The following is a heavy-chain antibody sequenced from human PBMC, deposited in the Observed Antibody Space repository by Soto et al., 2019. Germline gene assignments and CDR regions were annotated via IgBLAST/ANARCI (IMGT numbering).Heavy chain of an antibody. Sequence: SETLSLTCTVSGGSISSYYLSWIRQPPGKGLEWIGYIYYSGSTNYNPSLKSRVTISVDTSKNQFSLKLSSVTAADTAVYYCARYSSWYVNYYYYGMDVWGQGTTVTVS. CDR3: ARYSSWYVNYYYYGMDV. V-gene: IGHV4-59*01. D-gene: IGHD6-13*01. CDR1: GGSISSYY. CDR2: IYYSGST. J-gene: IGHJ6*02.